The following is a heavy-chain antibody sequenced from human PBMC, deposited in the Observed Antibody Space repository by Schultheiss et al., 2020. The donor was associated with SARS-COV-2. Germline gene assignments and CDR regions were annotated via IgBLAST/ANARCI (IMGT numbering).Heavy chain of an antibody. D-gene: IGHD5-18*01. CDR1: GFTFSSYA. CDR3: ARDGYSYGYDRWYYFDY. J-gene: IGHJ4*02. Sequence: GGSLRLSCSASGFTFSSYAMHWVRQAPGKGLEYVSAISSNGGSTYYADSVKGRFTISRDNSKNTLYLQMKSLRAEDTAVYYCARDGYSYGYDRWYYFDYWGQGTLVTVSS. CDR2: ISSNGGST. V-gene: IGHV3-64*04.